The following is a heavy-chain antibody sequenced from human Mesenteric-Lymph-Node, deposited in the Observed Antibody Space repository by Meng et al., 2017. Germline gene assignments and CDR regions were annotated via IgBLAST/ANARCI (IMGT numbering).Heavy chain of an antibody. CDR2: IYASGST. Sequence: QVQLQESGPGLVKPSQTLSLTCTVSGASISRGGYYWSWIRQPPGKGLEWIGNIYASGSTYYNPSLQSRVTISVDTSKIQFSLNLYSVTAADTAVYYCSREEVYWGQGTLVTVSS. CDR3: SREEVY. V-gene: IGHV4-30-4*01. CDR1: GASISRGGYY. J-gene: IGHJ4*02.